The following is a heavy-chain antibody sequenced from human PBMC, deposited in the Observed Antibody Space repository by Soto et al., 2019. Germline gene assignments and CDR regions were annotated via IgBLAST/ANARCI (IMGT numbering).Heavy chain of an antibody. CDR1: GFTFSSYG. D-gene: IGHD2-15*01. CDR3: AKDAYCSGGSCYYVYYYAMDV. Sequence: PGGSLRLSCAASGFTFSSYGMHWVRQAPGKGLEWVAVISYDGSNKYYADSVKGRFTISRDNSKNTLYLQMNSLRAEDTAVYYCAKDAYCSGGSCYYVYYYAMDVWGQGTTVTVSS. V-gene: IGHV3-30*18. CDR2: ISYDGSNK. J-gene: IGHJ6*02.